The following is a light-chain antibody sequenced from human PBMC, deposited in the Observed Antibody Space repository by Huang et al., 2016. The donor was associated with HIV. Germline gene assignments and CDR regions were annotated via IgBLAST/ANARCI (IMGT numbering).Light chain of an antibody. J-gene: IGKJ1*01. CDR1: QSVTTY. CDR3: QQTHTTPWT. CDR2: GTS. V-gene: IGKV1-39*01. Sequence: DIHMTQSPSSLPASVGDRVTITCRAIQSVTTYLNWYQQKPGKAPTLLMYGTSTLHSGVPSRFRGSGSWTHFTLPITSLRPEDFATYYCQQTHTTPWTFGPGTKVEIK.